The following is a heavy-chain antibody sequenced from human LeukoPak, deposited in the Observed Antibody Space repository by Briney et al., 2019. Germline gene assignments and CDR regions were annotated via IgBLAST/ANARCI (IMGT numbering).Heavy chain of an antibody. Sequence: GGSLRLSCAASGFTFSDYYMSWIRQAPGKGLEWVSNISSSGSTIYYADSVKGRFTISRDNAKNSLYLQMNSLRAEDTAVYYCARAMGVYYYYGMDVWGQGTTVTVSS. CDR2: ISSSGSTI. CDR3: ARAMGVYYYYGMDV. D-gene: IGHD3-10*01. J-gene: IGHJ6*02. V-gene: IGHV3-11*01. CDR1: GFTFSDYY.